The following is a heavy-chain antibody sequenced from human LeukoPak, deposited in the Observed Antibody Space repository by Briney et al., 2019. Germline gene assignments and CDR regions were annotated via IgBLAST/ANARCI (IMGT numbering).Heavy chain of an antibody. V-gene: IGHV3-21*01. D-gene: IGHD4-23*01. CDR2: ITSGGTYI. CDR1: GFTFGSYS. CDR3: ARDYGGNSGYFDY. J-gene: IGHJ4*02. Sequence: GGSLRLSCAASGFTFGSYSMNWVRQAPGQGLDRVSSITSGGTYIYYADSVKGRFTISRDNAKNSLFLQMNSLRAEDTAVYYCARDYGGNSGYFDYWGQGALVTVSS.